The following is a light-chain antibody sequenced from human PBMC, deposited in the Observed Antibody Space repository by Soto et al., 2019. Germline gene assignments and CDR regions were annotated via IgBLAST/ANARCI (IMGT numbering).Light chain of an antibody. V-gene: IGLV2-8*01. CDR1: SSDVGGYNY. Sequence: QSVLTQPPSASGTPGQSVTISCTGTSSDVGGYNYVSWYQQHPGKAPKLMIYEVSKRPSGVPDRFSGSKSGNTASLTVSGLQVEDEADYYCSSFEASNNVLFGGGTQLTVL. CDR2: EVS. J-gene: IGLJ2*01. CDR3: SSFEASNNVL.